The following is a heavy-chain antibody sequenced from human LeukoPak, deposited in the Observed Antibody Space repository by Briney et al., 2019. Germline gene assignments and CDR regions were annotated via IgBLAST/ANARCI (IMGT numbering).Heavy chain of an antibody. CDR2: ISSNGGST. J-gene: IGHJ6*04. Sequence: GGSLRLSCAASGFTFSSYAMHWVRQAPGKGLEYVSAISSNGGSTYYANSVKGRFTISRDNSKNTLYLQMGSLRAEDTAVYYCARATTVTTWLDVWGKGTTVTISS. CDR1: GFTFSSYA. CDR3: ARATTVTTWLDV. V-gene: IGHV3-64*01. D-gene: IGHD4-17*01.